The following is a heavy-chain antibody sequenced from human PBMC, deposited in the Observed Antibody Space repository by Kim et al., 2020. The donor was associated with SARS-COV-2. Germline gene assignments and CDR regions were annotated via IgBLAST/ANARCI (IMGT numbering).Heavy chain of an antibody. J-gene: IGHJ6*02. CDR2: INSDGSST. Sequence: GGSLRLSCAASGFTFSSYWMHWVRQAPGKGLVWVSRINSDGSSTSYADSVKGRFTISRDNAKNTLYLQMNSLRAEDTAVYYCARVGYSNLSGYYYYYGMDVWGQGTTVTVSS. CDR1: GFTFSSYW. V-gene: IGHV3-74*01. CDR3: ARVGYSNLSGYYYYYGMDV. D-gene: IGHD4-4*01.